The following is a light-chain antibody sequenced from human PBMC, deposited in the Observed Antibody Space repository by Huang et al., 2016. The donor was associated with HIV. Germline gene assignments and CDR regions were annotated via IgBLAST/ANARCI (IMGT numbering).Light chain of an antibody. CDR3: QQHYTTPWT. CDR2: WAS. CDR1: QSVLYSSNNPGY. Sequence: DIVMTQSPDSLAVSLGERATINCKSSQSVLYSSNNPGYLAWYQQKPGQSPKLFIYWASIRESGVPDRVSGSGSGTEFSLTISSLQAEDVAVYYCQQHYTTPWTVGQGTKVEIK. J-gene: IGKJ1*01. V-gene: IGKV4-1*01.